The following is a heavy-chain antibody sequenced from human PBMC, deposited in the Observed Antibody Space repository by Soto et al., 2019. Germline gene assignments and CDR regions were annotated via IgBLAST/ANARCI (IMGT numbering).Heavy chain of an antibody. CDR2: IYYDGNT. CDR1: GGSISSSSYY. D-gene: IGHD6-6*01. Sequence: SETLSLTCTVSGGSISSSSYYWGWIRQPPGKGLECIGNIYYDGNTYYNPSLKSRVTISVDTSKNQFSLKLSSVTAADTAVYYCARSSIAPRLFMYPFDYWGQGTLVTVSS. CDR3: ARSSIAPRLFMYPFDY. V-gene: IGHV4-39*01. J-gene: IGHJ4*02.